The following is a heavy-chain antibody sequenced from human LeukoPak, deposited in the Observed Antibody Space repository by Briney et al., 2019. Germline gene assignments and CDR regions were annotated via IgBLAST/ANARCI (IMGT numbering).Heavy chain of an antibody. CDR3: ARVDSGSYSDYYYYYMDV. J-gene: IGHJ6*03. CDR2: IYSGGST. D-gene: IGHD1-26*01. CDR1: GFTVSRNY. Sequence: GGSLRLSCAASGFTVSRNYMSWVRQAPGKGLEWVSVIYSGGSTYYADSVKGRFAISRDNSKNTLYLQMNSLRAEDTAVYYCARVDSGSYSDYYYYYMDVWGKGTTVTVSS. V-gene: IGHV3-53*01.